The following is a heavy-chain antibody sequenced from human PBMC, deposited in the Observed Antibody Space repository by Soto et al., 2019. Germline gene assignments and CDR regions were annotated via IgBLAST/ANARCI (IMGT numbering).Heavy chain of an antibody. J-gene: IGHJ5*01. Sequence: SETLSLTCAVSGDSISSNVWWSCVRQPPGKGLEWIGEAYHNGLTDYNPSLKSRVTMSVDTSKNSLYLQMNNLRAEDTATYYCARAHEVAWFDSWGLGALVTVSS. CDR2: AYHNGLT. CDR1: GDSISSNVW. V-gene: IGHV4-4*02. D-gene: IGHD2-15*01. CDR3: ARAHEVAWFDS.